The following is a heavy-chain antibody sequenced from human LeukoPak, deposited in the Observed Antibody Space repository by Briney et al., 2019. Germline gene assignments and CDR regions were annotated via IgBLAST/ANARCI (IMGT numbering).Heavy chain of an antibody. CDR3: ARLSPSIDYYGSGSYYSLPYYYYYGMDV. V-gene: IGHV3-74*01. D-gene: IGHD3-10*01. J-gene: IGHJ6*02. CDR2: INSDGSST. Sequence: GGSLRLSCAASGFTFSSYWMHWVRQAPGKGLVWVSRINSDGSSTSYADSVKGRFTISRDNAKNTLYLQMNSLRAEDTAVYYCARLSPSIDYYGSGSYYSLPYYYYYGMDVWGQGTTATVSS. CDR1: GFTFSSYW.